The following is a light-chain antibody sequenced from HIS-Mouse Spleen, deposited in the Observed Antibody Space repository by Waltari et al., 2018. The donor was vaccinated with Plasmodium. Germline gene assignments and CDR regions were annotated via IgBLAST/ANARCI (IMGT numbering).Light chain of an antibody. J-gene: IGKJ4*01. CDR3: QQSYSTPQLT. CDR1: QSISSY. Sequence: DIQMTQSPSSLSASVGDRVTITCRASQSISSYLNWYQQKPGKDPKLLIYAASSLQSGVPSRFSGSGSGTDFTLTISSLQPEEFATYDCQQSYSTPQLTFGGGTKVEIK. CDR2: AAS. V-gene: IGKV1-39*01.